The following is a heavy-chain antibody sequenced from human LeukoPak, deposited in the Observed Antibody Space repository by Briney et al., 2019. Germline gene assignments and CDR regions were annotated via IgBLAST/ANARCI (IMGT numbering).Heavy chain of an antibody. CDR1: LYSISTGYY. J-gene: IGHJ4*02. Sequence: SETLSLTCAVSLYSISTGYYWGCIRQPPGKGLEWIGRVYNSGRTSYSPSLKSPVTISVDTSKNQFSLKLTSVTAADTAVYYCARSRGFWSGSDYWGQGTLVTVSS. V-gene: IGHV4-38-2*01. D-gene: IGHD3-3*01. CDR2: VYNSGRT. CDR3: ARSRGFWSGSDY.